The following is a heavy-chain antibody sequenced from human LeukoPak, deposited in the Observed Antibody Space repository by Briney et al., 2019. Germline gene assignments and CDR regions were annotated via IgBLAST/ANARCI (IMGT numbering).Heavy chain of an antibody. Sequence: SETLSLTCAVSGYSISSGYYWGWIRQPPGKGLEWIGSIYHSGSTYYNPSLKSRVTISVDTSKTQCSLKLSSVTAADTAVYYCASEHRGYCSSTSCYTGVDYWGQGTLVTVSS. CDR1: GYSISSGYY. D-gene: IGHD2-2*02. V-gene: IGHV4-38-2*01. CDR2: IYHSGST. CDR3: ASEHRGYCSSTSCYTGVDY. J-gene: IGHJ4*02.